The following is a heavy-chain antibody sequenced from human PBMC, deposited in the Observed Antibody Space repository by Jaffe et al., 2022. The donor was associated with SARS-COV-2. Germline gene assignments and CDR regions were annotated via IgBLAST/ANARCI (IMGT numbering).Heavy chain of an antibody. CDR3: AREPGIAKEGGNY. CDR1: GFTFSSYW. J-gene: IGHJ4*02. Sequence: EVQLVESGGGLVQPGGSLRLSCAASGFTFSSYWMSWVRQAPGKGLEWVANIKQDGSEKYYVDSVKGRFTISRDNAKNSLYLQMNSLRAEDTAVYYCAREPGIAKEGGNYWGQGTLVTVSS. D-gene: IGHD6-13*01. CDR2: IKQDGSEK. V-gene: IGHV3-7*03.